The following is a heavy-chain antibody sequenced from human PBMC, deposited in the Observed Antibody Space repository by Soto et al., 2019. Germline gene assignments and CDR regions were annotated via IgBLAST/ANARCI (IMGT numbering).Heavy chain of an antibody. D-gene: IGHD2-15*01. CDR3: ARDGPSRIPSYYYYRMDV. CDR2: IYTSGST. Sequence: QVQLQESGPGLVKPSETLSLTCTVSGGSISSYYWSWIRQPAGKGLEWIGRIYTSGSTNYNPSLKSRVTMSVDTSKNQFSLKLRSVTAADTALYYCARDGPSRIPSYYYYRMDVWGQGTTVTVSS. CDR1: GGSISSYY. J-gene: IGHJ6*02. V-gene: IGHV4-4*07.